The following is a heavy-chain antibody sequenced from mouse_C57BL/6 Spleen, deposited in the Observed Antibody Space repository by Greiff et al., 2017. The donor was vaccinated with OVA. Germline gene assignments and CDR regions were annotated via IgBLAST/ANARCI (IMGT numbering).Heavy chain of an antibody. CDR3: ARNGYYGSSYEGYFDV. V-gene: IGHV1-52*01. Sequence: QVQLKQPGAELVRPGSSVKLSCKASGYTFTSYWMHWVKQRPIQGLEWIGNIDPSDSETHYNQKFKDKATLTVDKSSSTAYMQLSSLTSEDSAVYYCARNGYYGSSYEGYFDVWGTGTTVTVSS. D-gene: IGHD1-1*01. CDR1: GYTFTSYW. J-gene: IGHJ1*03. CDR2: IDPSDSET.